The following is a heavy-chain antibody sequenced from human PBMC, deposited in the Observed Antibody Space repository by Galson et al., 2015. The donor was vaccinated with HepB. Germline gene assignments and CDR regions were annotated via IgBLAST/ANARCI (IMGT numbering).Heavy chain of an antibody. J-gene: IGHJ6*03. CDR2: IKQDGSEK. V-gene: IGHV3-7*03. Sequence: SLRLSCAASGFTFSSYWMSWVRQAPGKGLEWVANIKQDGSEKYYVDSVKGRFTISRDNAKNSLYLQMNSLRAEDTAVYYCARDSWASSGPYYSYYYYYYMDVWGKGTTVTVSS. D-gene: IGHD3-10*01. CDR1: GFTFSSYW. CDR3: ARDSWASSGPYYSYYYYYYMDV.